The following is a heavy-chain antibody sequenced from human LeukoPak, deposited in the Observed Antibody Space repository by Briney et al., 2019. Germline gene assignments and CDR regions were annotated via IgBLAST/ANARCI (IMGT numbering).Heavy chain of an antibody. D-gene: IGHD2-2*02. J-gene: IGHJ6*02. V-gene: IGHV3-30-3*01. CDR1: GFTFSSYA. CDR2: ISYDGSNK. CDR3: ASTIVVVPAAIPEGYYYYYGMDV. Sequence: GGSLRLSCAASGFTFSSYAMHWVRQAPGKGLEWVAVISYDGSNKYHADSVKGRFTISRDNSKNTLYLQMNSLRAEDTAVYYCASTIVVVPAAIPEGYYYYYGMDVWGQGTTVTVSS.